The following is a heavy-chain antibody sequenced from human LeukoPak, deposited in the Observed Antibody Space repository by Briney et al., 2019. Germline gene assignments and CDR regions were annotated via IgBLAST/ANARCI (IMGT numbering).Heavy chain of an antibody. Sequence: HPGGSLRLSCAASGFIVNTNYMTWVRQAPGRGLEWVSFIYDDGNTYYADSVKGRFTISRDISKNAVYLQMNSLRAEDTALYHCARDRFGRNAFDIWGQGTMVTVSS. V-gene: IGHV3-53*01. CDR3: ARDRFGRNAFDI. CDR1: GFIVNTNY. D-gene: IGHD3-10*01. CDR2: IYDDGNT. J-gene: IGHJ3*02.